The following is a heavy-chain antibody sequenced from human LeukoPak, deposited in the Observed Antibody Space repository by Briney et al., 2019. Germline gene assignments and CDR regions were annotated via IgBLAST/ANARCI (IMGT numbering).Heavy chain of an antibody. Sequence: ASVKVSCKASGYTFTSYGISWVRQAPGQGLEWMGWISAYNGNTNYAQKLQGRVTMTTDTSTSTAYMELRSLRSDDTAVYCCALPRGSPGPLGAFDIWGQGTMVTVSS. J-gene: IGHJ3*02. CDR2: ISAYNGNT. CDR1: GYTFTSYG. CDR3: ALPRGSPGPLGAFDI. D-gene: IGHD3-16*01. V-gene: IGHV1-18*01.